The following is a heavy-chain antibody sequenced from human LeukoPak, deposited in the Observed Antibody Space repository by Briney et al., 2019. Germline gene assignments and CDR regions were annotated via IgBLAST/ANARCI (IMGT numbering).Heavy chain of an antibody. CDR2: INHSGST. CDR3: ARGRIAATGRAAGY. D-gene: IGHD6-13*01. Sequence: SETLSLTCAVYGGSFSGYYWSWIRQPPGKGLEWIGEINHSGSTNSNPSLKSRVTISVDTSKNQFSLKLSSVTAADTAVYYCARGRIAATGRAAGYWGQGTLVTVSS. J-gene: IGHJ4*02. V-gene: IGHV4-34*01. CDR1: GGSFSGYY.